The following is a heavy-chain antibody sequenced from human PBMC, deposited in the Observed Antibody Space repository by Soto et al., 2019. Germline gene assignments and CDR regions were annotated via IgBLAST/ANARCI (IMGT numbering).Heavy chain of an antibody. D-gene: IGHD3-10*02. CDR3: ASVRGGYYYAMDV. V-gene: IGHV4-4*02. CDR1: GGSISSSNW. CDR2: IYHSGST. Sequence: QVQLQESGPGLVKPSGTLSLTCAVSGGSISSSNWWSWVRQPPGKGLEWIEEIYHSGSTNYNPSLKSRVTISVDKSKNQFSLKLISVTAADTAVYYCASVRGGYYYAMDVWGQGTTVTVSS. J-gene: IGHJ6*02.